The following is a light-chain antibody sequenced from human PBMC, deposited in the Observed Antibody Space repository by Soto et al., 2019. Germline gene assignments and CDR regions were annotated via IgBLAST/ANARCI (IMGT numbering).Light chain of an antibody. Sequence: DIQMAQSPSSLSASVGDRVTSTCQASQNINNYLNWYQQKPGKAPKLLIYAASSLQSGVPSRFSGSGSGTDFTLTISSLQPEDFATYYCQQSYSTPITFGQGTRLEIK. CDR2: AAS. J-gene: IGKJ5*01. CDR3: QQSYSTPIT. CDR1: QNINNY. V-gene: IGKV1-39*01.